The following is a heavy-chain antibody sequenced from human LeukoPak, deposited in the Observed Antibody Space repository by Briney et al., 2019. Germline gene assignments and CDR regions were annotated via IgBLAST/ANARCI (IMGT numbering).Heavy chain of an antibody. D-gene: IGHD3-22*01. CDR1: GGSISSGGYY. CDR3: ARVPPITMIVVDRPGWYFDL. CDR2: IYYSGST. J-gene: IGHJ2*01. V-gene: IGHV4-31*03. Sequence: PSETLSLTCTVSGGSISSGGYYWSWIRQHPGKGLEWIGYIYYSGSTYYNPSLKSRVTISVDTSKNQFSLKLSSVTAADTAVYYCARVPPITMIVVDRPGWYFDLWGRGTLVTVSS.